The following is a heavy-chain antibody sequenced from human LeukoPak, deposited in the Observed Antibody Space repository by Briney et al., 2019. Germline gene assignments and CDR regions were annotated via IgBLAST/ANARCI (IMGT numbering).Heavy chain of an antibody. CDR3: ARGVNTAEAGTVDY. Sequence: PGGSLRLSCAASGFSFSDYYMSWIRQAPGRGLEWVSYISPSSTHTPYADPVKGRFTISRDNAKNSLYLQMNSLKAEDTAVYYYARGVNTAEAGTVDYWGQGTLVTVSS. V-gene: IGHV3-11*05. CDR2: ISPSSTHT. CDR1: GFSFSDYY. J-gene: IGHJ4*02. D-gene: IGHD6-13*01.